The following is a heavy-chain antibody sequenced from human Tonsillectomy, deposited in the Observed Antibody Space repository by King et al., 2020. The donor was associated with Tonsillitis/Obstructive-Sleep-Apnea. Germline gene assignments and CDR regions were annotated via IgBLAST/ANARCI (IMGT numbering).Heavy chain of an antibody. CDR2: INPSGGST. Sequence: VQLVQSGAEVKKPGASVKVSCKASGYTFTSYYIHWVRQAPGQGLEWMGIINPSGGSTSYAQKFQGRVTMTRATSTSTVYMELSSLRSEETAVYYCARDGSVATRPLDYWGQGTLVTVSS. CDR3: ARDGSVATRPLDY. J-gene: IGHJ4*02. D-gene: IGHD6-6*01. V-gene: IGHV1-46*01. CDR1: GYTFTSYY.